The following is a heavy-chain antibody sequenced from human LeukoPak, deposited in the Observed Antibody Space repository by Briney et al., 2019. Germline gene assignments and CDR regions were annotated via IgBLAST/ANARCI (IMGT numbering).Heavy chain of an antibody. V-gene: IGHV3-48*01. CDR1: GFTFSSYS. D-gene: IGHD3-10*01. J-gene: IGHJ4*02. Sequence: GGSLRLSCAASGFTFSSYSMNWVRQAPGKGLEWVSYISSSSSTIYYADSVKGRFTISRDNAKNSLYLQMNSLRAEDTAVYYCARDLDYYSSGSGYWGQGTLVTVSS. CDR2: ISSSSSTI. CDR3: ARDLDYYSSGSGY.